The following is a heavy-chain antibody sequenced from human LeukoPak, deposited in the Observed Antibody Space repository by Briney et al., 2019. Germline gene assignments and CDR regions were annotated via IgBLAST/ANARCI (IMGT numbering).Heavy chain of an antibody. J-gene: IGHJ5*02. CDR1: GFAFSNVW. Sequence: GGSLRLSCAASGFAFSNVWMNWVRQAPGKGLQWVGRILTKNDGETTGYAAPVKGRFTISRDDSKSTLYLQMNSLRAEDTAVYYCARDSLHTWGQGTLVTVSS. D-gene: IGHD3-16*02. CDR3: ARDSLHT. CDR2: ILTKNDGETT. V-gene: IGHV3-15*01.